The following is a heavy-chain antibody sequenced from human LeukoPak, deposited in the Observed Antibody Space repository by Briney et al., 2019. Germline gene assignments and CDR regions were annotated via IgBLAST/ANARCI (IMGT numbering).Heavy chain of an antibody. Sequence: GGSLRLSCAASGFTFSSYSMNWVRQAPGKGLEWVPVIYTGGSTYYSDSVKGRFTISRDSSKNTLYLQMNSLRAEDTAVYYCARVNVGFDSSGYYPTTFDYWGQGTLVTVSS. V-gene: IGHV3-53*01. CDR3: ARVNVGFDSSGYYPTTFDY. J-gene: IGHJ4*02. CDR1: GFTFSSYS. CDR2: IYTGGST. D-gene: IGHD3-22*01.